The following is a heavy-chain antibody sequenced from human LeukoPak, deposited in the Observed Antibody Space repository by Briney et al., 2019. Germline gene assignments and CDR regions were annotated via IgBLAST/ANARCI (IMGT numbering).Heavy chain of an antibody. D-gene: IGHD5-18*01. CDR1: GASISSSSYY. CDR3: AREEAMATGFDY. V-gene: IGHV4-39*07. Sequence: SETLSLTCTVSGASISSSSYYWGWIRQPPGKGLEWIGSIYYSGSTYYNPSLKSRVTISVDTSKNQFSLKLSSVTAADTAVYYCAREEAMATGFDYWGQGTLVTVSS. J-gene: IGHJ4*02. CDR2: IYYSGST.